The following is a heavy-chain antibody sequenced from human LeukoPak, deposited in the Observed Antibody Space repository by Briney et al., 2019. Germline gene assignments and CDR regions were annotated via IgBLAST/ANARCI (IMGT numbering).Heavy chain of an antibody. D-gene: IGHD6-19*01. J-gene: IGHJ4*02. CDR2: IKIDGSST. CDR1: GFTFSTYW. V-gene: IGHV3-74*01. Sequence: GGSLRLSCAASGFTFSTYWMHWVRQAPGKGLVWVSHIKIDGSSTTYADSVKGRFTISRDNAKNTLYLQMNSLRAEDTAVYYCAREVYSSGWSSFDYWGQGTLVTVSS. CDR3: AREVYSSGWSSFDY.